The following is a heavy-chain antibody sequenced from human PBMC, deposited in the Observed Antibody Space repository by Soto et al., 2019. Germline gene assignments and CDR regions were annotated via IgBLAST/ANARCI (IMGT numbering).Heavy chain of an antibody. Sequence: LRLSCAASGFTFSSYAMHWVRQAPGKGLEWVAVISYDGSNKYYADSVKGRFTISRDNSKNTLYLQMNSLRAEDTAVYYCASRYYDFWSGYYLRWGGDAFDIWGQGTMVTVSS. CDR1: GFTFSSYA. J-gene: IGHJ3*02. D-gene: IGHD3-3*01. CDR3: ASRYYDFWSGYYLRWGGDAFDI. V-gene: IGHV3-30-3*01. CDR2: ISYDGSNK.